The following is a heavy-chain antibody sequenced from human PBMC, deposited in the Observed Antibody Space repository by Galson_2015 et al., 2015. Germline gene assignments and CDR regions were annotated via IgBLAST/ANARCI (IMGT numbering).Heavy chain of an antibody. CDR3: GRGAMVRGVSAPFLF. D-gene: IGHD3-10*01. Sequence: SLRLSCAASGFTFSSYAMNWVRQAPGKGLEWGAIVSHDGRNKYYADSVKGRFTISRDNSKNTLYLQMNSLRAEDTAVYYCGRGAMVRGVSAPFLFWGQGTVVTVSS. CDR2: VSHDGRNK. V-gene: IGHV3-30*04. J-gene: IGHJ4*02. CDR1: GFTFSSYA.